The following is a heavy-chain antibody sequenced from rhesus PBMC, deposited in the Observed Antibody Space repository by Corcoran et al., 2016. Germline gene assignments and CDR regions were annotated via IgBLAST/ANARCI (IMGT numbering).Heavy chain of an antibody. CDR3: ARHGITAAGGGEF. V-gene: IGHV4-65*02. J-gene: IGHJ1*01. D-gene: IGHD6-31*01. CDR2: IGGSSGAT. CDR1: CVSTSSSTW. Sequence: QVQLQESGPGLVKPSETLSLTFPVSCVSTSSSTWWSGFPHPHGNGLEWIGNIGGSSGATYYNPSLKSRVTISKDTSKNQFSLNLNSVTAADTAVYYCARHGITAAGGGEFWGQGALVTVSS.